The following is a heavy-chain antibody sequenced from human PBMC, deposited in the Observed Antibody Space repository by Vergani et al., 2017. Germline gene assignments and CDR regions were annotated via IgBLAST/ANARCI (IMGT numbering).Heavy chain of an antibody. CDR2: IYYSGST. CDR3: ARDYKDFWSGYYYWYFDL. D-gene: IGHD3-3*01. Sequence: QVQLQESGPGLVKPSETLSLTCTVSGGSISSYYWSWIRQPPGKGLEWIGYIYYSGSTNYNPSLKSRVTISVDTSKNQFSLKLISVTAADTAVYYCARDYKDFWSGYYYWYFDLWGRGTLVTVSS. V-gene: IGHV4-59*01. CDR1: GGSISSYY. J-gene: IGHJ2*01.